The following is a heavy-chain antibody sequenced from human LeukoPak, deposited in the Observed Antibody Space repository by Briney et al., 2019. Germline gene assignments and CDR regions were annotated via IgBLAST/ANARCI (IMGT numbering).Heavy chain of an antibody. V-gene: IGHV1-2*02. CDR3: ARGGYSSSPSGY. Sequence: ASVKVSCKASGYTFTGYYMHWVRQAPGQGLEWMGWINPNSGGTNYAQKLQGRVTMTRDTSISTAYMELSRLRSDDTAVYYCARGGYSSSPSGYWGQGTLVTVSS. J-gene: IGHJ4*02. D-gene: IGHD6-13*01. CDR1: GYTFTGYY. CDR2: INPNSGGT.